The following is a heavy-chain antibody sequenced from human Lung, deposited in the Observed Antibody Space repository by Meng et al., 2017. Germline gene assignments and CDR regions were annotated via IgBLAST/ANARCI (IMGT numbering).Heavy chain of an antibody. J-gene: IGHJ4*02. Sequence: QLQLQESGPGLVKPSETLSPTCTVSGGSISMSSYYWDWIRQPPGKGLEWIGSLHYSGSTYYNPSLKSRVSISVDTSKNQFSLKVSSVTAADTAVYYCARQDDDYVCDYWGQGTLVTVSS. V-gene: IGHV4-39*01. D-gene: IGHD3-16*01. CDR2: LHYSGST. CDR3: ARQDDDYVCDY. CDR1: GGSISMSSYY.